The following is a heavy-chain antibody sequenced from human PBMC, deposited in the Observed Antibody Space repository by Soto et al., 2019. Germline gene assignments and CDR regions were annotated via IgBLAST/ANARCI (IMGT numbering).Heavy chain of an antibody. J-gene: IGHJ5*01. CDR1: GFTFRSYA. D-gene: IGHD3-3*01. CDR3: AKLGDAVSGFFDF. V-gene: IGHV3-30*18. CDR2: VSFDGSHK. Sequence: QVQLVQSGGGVVQPGGSLRLACAASGFTFRSYAIHGVRQAPGKGLEWVADVSFDGSHKTYAVPVRGRFTLSRDNSKKTVYLQMNSLRAEDTAVYYCAKLGDAVSGFFDFWGQGTQVAVSS.